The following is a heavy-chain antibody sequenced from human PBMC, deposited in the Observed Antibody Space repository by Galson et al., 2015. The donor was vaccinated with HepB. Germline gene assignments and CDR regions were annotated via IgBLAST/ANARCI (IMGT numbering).Heavy chain of an antibody. V-gene: IGHV3-11*01. Sequence: SLRLSCAASGFTFSDYYMSWIRQAPGKGLEWISYISSSGSIIYYADSVKGRFTISRDNAKNSLHLQMNSLRAEDTAVYYCATRFGELSYFDYSGQGTLVTVSS. J-gene: IGHJ4*02. D-gene: IGHD3-10*01. CDR2: ISSSGSII. CDR3: ATRFGELSYFDY. CDR1: GFTFSDYY.